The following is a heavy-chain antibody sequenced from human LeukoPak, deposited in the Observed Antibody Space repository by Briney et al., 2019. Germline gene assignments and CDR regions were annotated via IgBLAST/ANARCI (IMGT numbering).Heavy chain of an antibody. J-gene: IGHJ4*02. V-gene: IGHV4-4*07. CDR3: ARLGITMVRGVIIGRQFDY. Sequence: SETLSLPCTVSGCSISSYYWSWIRQPAGKGLEGIGRIYTSGSSNYNPSLKSRVTMSVDTSKNQFSLKLSSVTAADTAVYYCARLGITMVRGVIIGRQFDYWGQGTLVTVSS. CDR1: GCSISSYY. CDR2: IYTSGSS. D-gene: IGHD3-10*01.